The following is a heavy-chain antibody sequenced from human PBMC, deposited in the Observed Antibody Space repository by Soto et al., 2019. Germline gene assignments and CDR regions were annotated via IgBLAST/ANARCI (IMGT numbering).Heavy chain of an antibody. Sequence: ASVKVSCKASGYTFTGYYMHWVRQALGQGLEWMGWINPNSGGTNYAQKFQGWVTMTRDTSISTAYMELSRLRSDDTAVYYCARDATIFGVTYYFDYWGQGTLVTVSS. V-gene: IGHV1-2*04. D-gene: IGHD3-3*01. J-gene: IGHJ4*02. CDR3: ARDATIFGVTYYFDY. CDR2: INPNSGGT. CDR1: GYTFTGYY.